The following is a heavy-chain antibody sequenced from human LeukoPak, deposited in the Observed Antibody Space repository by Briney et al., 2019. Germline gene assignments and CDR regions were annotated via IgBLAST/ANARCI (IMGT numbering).Heavy chain of an antibody. CDR2: INPNSGGT. CDR1: GYTFTGYY. Sequence: ASVKVSCKASGYTFTGYYMHWVRQAPGQGLEWMGWINPNSGGTNYAQKFQGRVTMTRDTSISTAYMELSRLRSDDTAAYYCARDLALGANYDYWGQGTLVTVSS. CDR3: ARDLALGANYDY. J-gene: IGHJ4*02. V-gene: IGHV1-2*02. D-gene: IGHD1-26*01.